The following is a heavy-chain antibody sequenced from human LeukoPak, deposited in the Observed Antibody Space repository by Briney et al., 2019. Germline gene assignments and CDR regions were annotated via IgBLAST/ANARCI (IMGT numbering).Heavy chain of an antibody. CDR3: ARLVEVPADYDILTGYYPRNNDAFDI. D-gene: IGHD3-9*01. CDR1: GYSISSGYY. CDR2: INHSGST. V-gene: IGHV4-38-2*02. J-gene: IGHJ3*02. Sequence: PSETLSLTCTVSGYSISSGYYWSWIRQPPGKGLEWIGEINHSGSTNYNPSLKSRVTISVDTSKNQFSLKLSSVTAADTAVYYCARLVEVPADYDILTGYYPRNNDAFDIWGQGTMVTVSS.